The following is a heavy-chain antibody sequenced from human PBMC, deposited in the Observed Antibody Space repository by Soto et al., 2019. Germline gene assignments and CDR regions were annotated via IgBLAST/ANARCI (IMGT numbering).Heavy chain of an antibody. CDR3: ASRVLCDMDV. V-gene: IGHV1-46*01. CDR1: GYTFTTNY. D-gene: IGHD2-21*01. J-gene: IGHJ6*02. Sequence: ALVKVSCKASGYTFTTNYIHWVRQAPGQGLEWMGRINPSSGATLYAQKFQGRLTLTTDTSTSTVYMDLNSLKSGDSAVYYCASRVLCDMDVWGQGTTVTVSS. CDR2: INPSSGAT.